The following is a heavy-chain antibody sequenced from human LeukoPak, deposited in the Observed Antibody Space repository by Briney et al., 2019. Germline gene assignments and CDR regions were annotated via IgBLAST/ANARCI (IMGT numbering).Heavy chain of an antibody. D-gene: IGHD3-10*01. J-gene: IGHJ6*02. CDR1: GFTFSSYV. CDR3: ARANYGSGSNYYYGLDV. V-gene: IGHV3-33*01. CDR2: IWYDGSNK. Sequence: PGRSLRPSCAASGFTFSSYVMHWVRQAPGKGLEWVAVIWYDGSNKYYADSVKGRFTISRDNSKNTLYLQINSLRAEDTAVYYCARANYGSGSNYYYGLDVWGQGTTVTVSS.